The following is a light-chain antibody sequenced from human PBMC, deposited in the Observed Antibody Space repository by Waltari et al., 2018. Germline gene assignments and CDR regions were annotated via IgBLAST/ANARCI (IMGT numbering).Light chain of an antibody. CDR3: SSFTNIVTLV. CDR2: EVS. CDR1: SSDVGAHKY. Sequence: QSALTQPASVSGSPGQSITISCTGTSSDVGAHKYISWNQQHPGKVPKFIIYEVSNRPLGVATRFTGSKSGNTASLTIASLQPEDEADYYCSSFTNIVTLVFGGGTTLTVL. V-gene: IGLV2-14*01. J-gene: IGLJ2*01.